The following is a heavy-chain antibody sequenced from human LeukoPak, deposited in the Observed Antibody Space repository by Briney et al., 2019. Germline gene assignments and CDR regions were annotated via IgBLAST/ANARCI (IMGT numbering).Heavy chain of an antibody. CDR2: IIPIFGTA. D-gene: IGHD6-19*01. J-gene: IGHJ4*02. CDR3: ARLQGSSGPTDFDY. Sequence: ASVKVSCKASGGTFSSYAISWVRQAPGQGLEWMGGIIPIFGTANYAQKFQGRVTITADESTSTAYMELSSLRSEDTAVYYCARLQGSSGPTDFDYWGQGTLVTVSS. V-gene: IGHV1-69*13. CDR1: GGTFSSYA.